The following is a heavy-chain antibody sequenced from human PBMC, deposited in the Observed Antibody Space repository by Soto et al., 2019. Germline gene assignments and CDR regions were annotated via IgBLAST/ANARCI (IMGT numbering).Heavy chain of an antibody. V-gene: IGHV4-61*01. J-gene: IGHJ6*02. CDR3: ASIMVRGVMSYYYYGMDV. D-gene: IGHD3-10*01. CDR1: GASASSGSSY. CDR2: IYYSGST. Sequence: SETLSLTCTVSGASASSGSSYWSWLLEPPGKGLEWIGYIYYSGSTNYNPSVKSGVTIPVDTSKNQFALKRSSVTAANTAVYYCASIMVRGVMSYYYYGMDVWGQGTTVTVSS.